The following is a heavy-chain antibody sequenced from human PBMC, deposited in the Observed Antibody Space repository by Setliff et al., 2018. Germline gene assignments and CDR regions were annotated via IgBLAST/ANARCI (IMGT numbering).Heavy chain of an antibody. Sequence: PGESLKISCAASGFTLSSYWMHWVRQGPGKGPVWVSRINSDGSRTDYADSVKGRFTISRDNVKNSLYLQMNSLRADDTAVYYCARSAANGGHDPFDIWGQGTLVTVSS. CDR2: INSDGSRT. D-gene: IGHD6-25*01. V-gene: IGHV3-74*01. J-gene: IGHJ3*02. CDR3: ARSAANGGHDPFDI. CDR1: GFTLSSYW.